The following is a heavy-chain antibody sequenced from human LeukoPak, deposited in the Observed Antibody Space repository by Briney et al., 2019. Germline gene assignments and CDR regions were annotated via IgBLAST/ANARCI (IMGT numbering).Heavy chain of an antibody. CDR2: IYYSGST. D-gene: IGHD2-21*02. CDR1: GGSISTYF. V-gene: IGHV4-59*01. J-gene: IGHJ3*01. Sequence: SETLSLTCTVSGGSISTYFWSWIRQPPGKGLEWIGYIYYSGSTNYNPSLKSRVTISVDTSKDQFSLKLSSVTAADTAVYYCARAMYCGGDCYSPHDAFDVWGQGTMVTVSS. CDR3: ARAMYCGGDCYSPHDAFDV.